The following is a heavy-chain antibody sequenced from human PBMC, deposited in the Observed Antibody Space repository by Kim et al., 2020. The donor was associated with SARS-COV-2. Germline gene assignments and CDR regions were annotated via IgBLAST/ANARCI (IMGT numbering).Heavy chain of an antibody. CDR3: ARDERGGHYYDSSGLESGAFDI. D-gene: IGHD3-22*01. CDR1: GGTFSSYA. Sequence: SVKVSCKASGGTFSSYAISWVRQAPGQGLEWMGGIIPIFGTANYAQKFQGRVTITADESTSTAYMELSSLRSEDTAVYYCARDERGGHYYDSSGLESGAFDIWGQGTMVTVSS. J-gene: IGHJ3*02. CDR2: IIPIFGTA. V-gene: IGHV1-69*13.